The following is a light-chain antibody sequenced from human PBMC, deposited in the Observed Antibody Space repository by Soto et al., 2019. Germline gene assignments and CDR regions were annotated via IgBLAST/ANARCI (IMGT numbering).Light chain of an antibody. V-gene: IGLV2-14*01. CDR3: SSYTASSTLVV. CDR2: EVS. Sequence: QSALTQPASVSGSPGQSITISCTGTRSDVGGYNYVSWYQQHPGKAPKLMIYEVSNRPSGVSNRFSDSKSGNTASLTISGLQAEDEADYYCSSYTASSTLVVFGGGTQLTVL. J-gene: IGLJ2*01. CDR1: RSDVGGYNY.